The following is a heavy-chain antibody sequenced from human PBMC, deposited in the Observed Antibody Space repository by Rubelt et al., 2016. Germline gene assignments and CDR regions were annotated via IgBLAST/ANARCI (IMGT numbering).Heavy chain of an antibody. CDR2: INDGGDNA. J-gene: IGHJ4*02. D-gene: IGHD1-26*01. CDR1: GFSFCNYA. CDR3: AAKRGGAAPFEY. V-gene: IGHV3-23*01. Sequence: EVQLLESGGGLVQPGGSLRLSCAASGFSFCNYAMSWVRQAPGKGPEWVSGINDGGDNAYYADSVKGRFTISRDNSENTLYLQMNSLGAEDTAGYYCAAKRGGAAPFEYWGQGTLVTVSS.